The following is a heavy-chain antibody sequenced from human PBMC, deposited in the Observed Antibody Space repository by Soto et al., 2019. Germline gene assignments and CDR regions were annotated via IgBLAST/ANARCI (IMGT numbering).Heavy chain of an antibody. CDR1: GYSFTSYW. CDR2: IYPGDSDI. D-gene: IGHD5-12*01. V-gene: IGHV5-51*01. Sequence: GESLKISCKGSGYSFTSYWIAWVRQVPGKGLELMGVIYPGDSDIRYSPSFQGQVTISADKSISTAYLQWSSLKASDSAMYYCARGMRATTKNWFDPWGQGTQVTVSS. J-gene: IGHJ5*02. CDR3: ARGMRATTKNWFDP.